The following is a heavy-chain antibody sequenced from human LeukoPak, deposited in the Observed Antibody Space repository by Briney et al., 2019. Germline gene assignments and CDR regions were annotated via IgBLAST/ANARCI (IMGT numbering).Heavy chain of an antibody. CDR2: ISSSGSTI. V-gene: IGHV3-11*04. J-gene: IGHJ4*02. D-gene: IGHD2-21*01. CDR1: GFTFSDYY. Sequence: GGSLRLSCAASGFTFSDYYMSWIRQAPGKGLEWVSYISSSGSTIYYADSVKGRFTISRDNAKNTVYLEMHSLRAEDTGLYYCARDIRDYDLWGQGTLVTVSS. CDR3: ARDIRDYDL.